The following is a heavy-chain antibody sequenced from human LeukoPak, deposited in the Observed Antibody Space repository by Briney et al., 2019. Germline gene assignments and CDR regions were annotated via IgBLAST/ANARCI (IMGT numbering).Heavy chain of an antibody. J-gene: IGHJ4*02. V-gene: IGHV3-48*01. CDR1: GFTFSSYS. D-gene: IGHD5-18*01. CDR2: ISSGSSTI. Sequence: GGSLRLSCTASGFTFSSYSMNWVRQAPGKGLEWVSYISSGSSTIYYADSVKGRFTISRNNSKNTVYLQMNSLRAEDTAVYYCVVDTTLAFYFDYWGQGTLVTVSS. CDR3: VVDTTLAFYFDY.